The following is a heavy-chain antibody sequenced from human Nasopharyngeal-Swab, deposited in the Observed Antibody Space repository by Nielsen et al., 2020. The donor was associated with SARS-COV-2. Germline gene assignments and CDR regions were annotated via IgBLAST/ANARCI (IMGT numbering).Heavy chain of an antibody. CDR3: ARGCDTDCYRVDS. V-gene: IGHV3-23*01. Sequence: GESLKISCEASGFTLSTSAMIWVRQAPGKGLEWVSAISASGRVTYYADSVKGRLTIFRDNSRNTLSLQMNSLRAEDTATYYCARGCDTDCYRVDSWGQGTLVTVSS. CDR1: GFTLSTSA. J-gene: IGHJ4*02. CDR2: ISASGRVT. D-gene: IGHD2-21*02.